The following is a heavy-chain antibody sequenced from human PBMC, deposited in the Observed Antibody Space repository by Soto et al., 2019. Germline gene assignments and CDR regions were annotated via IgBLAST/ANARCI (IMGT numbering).Heavy chain of an antibody. CDR1: GFTFSSYA. CDR2: ISGSGGST. Sequence: GGSLRLSCAASGFTFSSYAMSGVRQAPGKGLEWVSAISGSGGSTYYADSVKGRFTISRDNSKNTLYLQMNSLRAEDTAVYYCAKDPPESIVVVVAAPDYWGQGTLVTVSS. CDR3: AKDPPESIVVVVAAPDY. V-gene: IGHV3-23*01. D-gene: IGHD2-15*01. J-gene: IGHJ4*02.